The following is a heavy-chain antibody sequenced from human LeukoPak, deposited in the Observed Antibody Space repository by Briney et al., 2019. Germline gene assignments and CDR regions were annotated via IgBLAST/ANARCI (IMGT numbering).Heavy chain of an antibody. CDR3: ARGDYAGAFDI. CDR2: IYHSGST. D-gene: IGHD2-2*01. V-gene: IGHV4-38-2*02. Sequence: SETLSLTCTVSGYSISSGYYWGWIRQPPGKGLEWIGSIYHSGSTYYNPSLKSRVTISVDRSKNQFSLKLSSVTAADTAVYYCARGDYAGAFDIWGQGTMVTVSS. CDR1: GYSISSGYY. J-gene: IGHJ3*02.